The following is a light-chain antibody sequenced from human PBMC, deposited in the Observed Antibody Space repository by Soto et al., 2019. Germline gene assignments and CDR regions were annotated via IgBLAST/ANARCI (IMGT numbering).Light chain of an antibody. J-gene: IGLJ3*02. V-gene: IGLV2-14*01. Sequence: QSALTQPASVSGSPGQSITISCTGSASEVGGYNFVSWYQQHPGKAPKLMIYEVTRRPSGISTRFSGSKSGNTASLTISGLQAEDEADYYCTSYTTYSSIVVFGGGTKLTVL. CDR2: EVT. CDR1: ASEVGGYNF. CDR3: TSYTTYSSIVV.